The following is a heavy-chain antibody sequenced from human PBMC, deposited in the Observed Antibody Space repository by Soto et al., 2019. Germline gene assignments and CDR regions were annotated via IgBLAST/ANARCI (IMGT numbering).Heavy chain of an antibody. V-gene: IGHV1-2*04. D-gene: IGHD2-2*01. CDR1: GYTFTGYY. Sequence: GASVKVSCKASGYTFTGYYMHWVRQAPGQGLEWMGWINPNSGGTNYAQKFQGWVTMTRDTSISTAYMELSRLRSDDTAVYYCARSQLVPAAPPLLYGMDVWGQGTTVTVSS. CDR3: ARSQLVPAAPPLLYGMDV. J-gene: IGHJ6*02. CDR2: INPNSGGT.